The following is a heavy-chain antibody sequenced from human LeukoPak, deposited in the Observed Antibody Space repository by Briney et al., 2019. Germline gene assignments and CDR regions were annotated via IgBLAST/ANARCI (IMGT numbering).Heavy chain of an antibody. V-gene: IGHV4-39*07. Sequence: PSETLSLICIVSGGSISSSSYYWGWIRQPPGKGLEWIGSIYYSGSTYYNPSLKSRVTISVDTPKNQFSLKLSSVTAADTAVYYCARVVDYGSGSYYEYYFDYWGQGTLVTVSS. CDR1: GGSISSSSYY. J-gene: IGHJ4*02. CDR3: ARVVDYGSGSYYEYYFDY. CDR2: IYYSGST. D-gene: IGHD3-10*01.